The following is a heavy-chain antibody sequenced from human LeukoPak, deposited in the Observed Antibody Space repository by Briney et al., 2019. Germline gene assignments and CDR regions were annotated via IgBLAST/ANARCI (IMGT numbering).Heavy chain of an antibody. J-gene: IGHJ3*02. Sequence: PSETLSLTCSVFGDSISNNFYYWGWIRQTPGKGLAWIASIDYTGTTYYNPSLKSRVTISVDTSKNQFSLKLSSVTAADTAVYYCARVFPNRGLQPIPEDAFDIWGQGTMVTVSS. D-gene: IGHD7-27*01. CDR1: GDSISNNFYY. CDR3: ARVFPNRGLQPIPEDAFDI. CDR2: IDYTGTT. V-gene: IGHV4-39*07.